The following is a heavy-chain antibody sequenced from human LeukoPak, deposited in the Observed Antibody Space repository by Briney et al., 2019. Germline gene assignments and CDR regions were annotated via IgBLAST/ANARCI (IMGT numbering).Heavy chain of an antibody. V-gene: IGHV5-51*01. J-gene: IGHJ5*02. CDR3: ARGPSGKYSSGWYLS. CDR1: GYSFTNYW. Sequence: GESLKISCKTSGYSFTNYWIGWVRQMPGKGLEWMGIFHPGDSDTRYSPSFQGQVTISADKSISTAYLQWSSLKASDTAIYYCARGPSGKYSSGWYLSWGQGTLVTVSS. CDR2: FHPGDSDT. D-gene: IGHD6-19*01.